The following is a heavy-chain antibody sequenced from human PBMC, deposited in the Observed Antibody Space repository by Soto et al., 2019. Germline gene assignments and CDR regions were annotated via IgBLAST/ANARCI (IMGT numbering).Heavy chain of an antibody. CDR3: ARALVLRFLEWLYGMDV. CDR1: GFIFRSFA. Sequence: AGESLKISCAASGFIFRSFAMSWVRQAPGKGLEWVSGITGSGGNTYYADSVKGRFTISRDNSKNTLYLQMNSLRAEDTAVYYCARALVLRFLEWLYGMDVWGQGTTVTVSS. J-gene: IGHJ6*02. D-gene: IGHD3-3*01. CDR2: ITGSGGNT. V-gene: IGHV3-23*01.